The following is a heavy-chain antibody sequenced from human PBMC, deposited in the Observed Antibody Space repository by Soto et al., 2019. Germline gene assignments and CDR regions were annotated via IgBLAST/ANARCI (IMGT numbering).Heavy chain of an antibody. J-gene: IGHJ6*02. D-gene: IGHD1-26*01. CDR2: ISYEGSNK. CDR3: AKDGRSGSYHLYYYDGMDG. CDR1: GFTFSSYG. V-gene: IGHV3-30*18. Sequence: QVQLVESGGGVVQPGRSLRLSCAASGFTFSSYGMHWVRQAPGKGLEWVAVISYEGSNKYYADSVKGRFTISRDNSKNRQYLQMNSLRDEDTAVYYCAKDGRSGSYHLYYYDGMDGWGQGTTVTVSS.